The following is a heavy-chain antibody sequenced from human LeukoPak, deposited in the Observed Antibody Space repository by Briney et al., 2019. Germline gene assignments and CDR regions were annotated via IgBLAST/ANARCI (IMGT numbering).Heavy chain of an antibody. CDR3: ARGRVPAAIRHPGLGY. CDR2: INHSGST. J-gene: IGHJ4*02. V-gene: IGHV4-34*01. Sequence: SETLSLTCAVYGGSFSGYYWSWIRQPPGKGLEWIGEINHSGSTNYNPSLKSRVTISVDTSKNQFSLKLSSVTAADTAVYYCARGRVPAAIRHPGLGYWGQGTLVTVSS. D-gene: IGHD2-2*01. CDR1: GGSFSGYY.